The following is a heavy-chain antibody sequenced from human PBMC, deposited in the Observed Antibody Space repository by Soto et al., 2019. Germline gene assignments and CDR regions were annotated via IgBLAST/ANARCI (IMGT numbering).Heavy chain of an antibody. J-gene: IGHJ4*02. D-gene: IGHD3-16*01. V-gene: IGHV1-18*01. CDR1: GYTFTTYG. CDR2: ISAYSGKT. CDR3: ARDPYLGDHQY. Sequence: QVQLVQSGGEVTKPGASVKVSCKTSGYTFTTYGISWVRQAPGQGLEWVGWISAYSGKTHYAQKFQGKVTMTTDTSTNTAYLELRSLRSDDTAVYYCARDPYLGDHQYWGQGILVTVSS.